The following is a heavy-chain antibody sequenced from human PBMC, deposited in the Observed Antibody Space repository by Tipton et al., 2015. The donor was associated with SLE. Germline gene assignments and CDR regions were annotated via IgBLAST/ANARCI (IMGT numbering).Heavy chain of an antibody. CDR3: ARHDYDDNGYYMHYFDY. D-gene: IGHD3-22*01. J-gene: IGHJ4*02. CDR2: ISHSGNT. CDR1: GYSIISGHY. Sequence: LRLSCAVSGYSIISGHYWGWIRQPPGKGLEWIGSISHSGNTYYNPSLQSRVSLSIDTSKNQVFLRLNSVTAADTAVYYCARHDYDDNGYYMHYFDYWGQGTLVTVSS. V-gene: IGHV4-38-2*01.